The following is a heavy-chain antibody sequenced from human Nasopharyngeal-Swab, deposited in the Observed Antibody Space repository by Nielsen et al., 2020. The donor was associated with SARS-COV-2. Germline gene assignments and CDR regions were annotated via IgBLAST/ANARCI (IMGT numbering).Heavy chain of an antibody. J-gene: IGHJ4*02. V-gene: IGHV3-7*01. D-gene: IGHD6-19*01. Sequence: WIRQPPGKGLEWVANIKQDGSEKYYVDSVKGRFTISRDNAKNSLYLQMNSLRAEDTAVYYCARAMRSSWTFDYWGQGTLVTVSS. CDR2: IKQDGSEK. CDR3: ARAMRSSWTFDY.